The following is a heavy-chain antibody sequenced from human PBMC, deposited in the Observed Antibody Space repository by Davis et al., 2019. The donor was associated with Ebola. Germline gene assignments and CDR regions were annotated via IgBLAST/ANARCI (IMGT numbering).Heavy chain of an antibody. CDR2: ITAHNGHT. J-gene: IGHJ4*02. CDR1: GYTFSIYA. D-gene: IGHD1-26*01. CDR3: ARLQGGTDLWASDY. Sequence: SVKVSCKTSGYTFSIYAINWVRQAPGQGLEWMGSITAHNGHTNFAQTFQGRITMTTDTSTTTAYMELRSLTSDDTAVYYCARLQGGTDLWASDYWGQGSLVTVSS. V-gene: IGHV1-18*01.